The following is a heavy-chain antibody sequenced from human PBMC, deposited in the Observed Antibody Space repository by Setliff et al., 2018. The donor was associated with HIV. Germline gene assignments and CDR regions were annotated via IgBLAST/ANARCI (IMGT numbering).Heavy chain of an antibody. CDR1: GASITSYY. J-gene: IGHJ6*02. CDR3: ARWGEPALKAFDV. CDR2: GHHSGSS. V-gene: IGHV4-59*08. D-gene: IGHD3-16*01. Sequence: SETLSLTCTVSGASITSYYWNWIRQTPGKGLEWIGFGHHSGSSFYNPSLNRRVSISVDTAESQFILKLTSVTATDTAVYYCARWGEPALKAFDVWGRGTTVTVSS.